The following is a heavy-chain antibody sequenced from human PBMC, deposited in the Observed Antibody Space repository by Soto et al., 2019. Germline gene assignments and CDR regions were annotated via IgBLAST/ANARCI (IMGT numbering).Heavy chain of an antibody. D-gene: IGHD3-9*01. CDR1: GGTFSSYA. CDR2: IIPIFGTA. CDR3: ARDGGYYDILTGAHYFDY. Sequence: QVQLVQSGAEVKKPGSSVKVSCKASGGTFSSYAISWVRQAPGQGLEWMGGIIPIFGTANYAQKFQGRVTITADESTSTAYMELSSLRSEDTAVYYCARDGGYYDILTGAHYFDYWGQGTLVTVSS. V-gene: IGHV1-69*12. J-gene: IGHJ4*02.